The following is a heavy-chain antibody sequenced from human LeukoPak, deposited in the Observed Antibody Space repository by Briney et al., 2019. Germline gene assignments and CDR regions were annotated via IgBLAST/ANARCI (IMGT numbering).Heavy chain of an antibody. CDR3: AREMATITDFDY. J-gene: IGHJ4*02. Sequence: GGSLRLSCAASGFTFSSYSMNWVRQAPGKGLEWVSSISSSSSYIYYADSVKGRFTISRDNAKNSLYLQMNSLRAEDTAVYYCAREMATITDFDYWGQGTLVSVSS. CDR1: GFTFSSYS. D-gene: IGHD5-24*01. V-gene: IGHV3-21*01. CDR2: ISSSSSYI.